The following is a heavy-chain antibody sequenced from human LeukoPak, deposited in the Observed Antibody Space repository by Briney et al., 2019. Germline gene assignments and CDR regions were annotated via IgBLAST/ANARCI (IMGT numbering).Heavy chain of an antibody. V-gene: IGHV4-34*01. J-gene: IGHJ4*02. CDR1: GGSFSGYY. Sequence: SETLSLTCAVYGGSFSGYYWNWIRQPPGKGLEWIGEINHSGSTNYNPSLKSRVTISVDTSKNQFSLKLSSVTAADTAVYYCAKEIGIGEQQKLYYLDYWGQGTLVTVSS. CDR2: INHSGST. CDR3: AKEIGIGEQQKLYYLDY. D-gene: IGHD3-10*01.